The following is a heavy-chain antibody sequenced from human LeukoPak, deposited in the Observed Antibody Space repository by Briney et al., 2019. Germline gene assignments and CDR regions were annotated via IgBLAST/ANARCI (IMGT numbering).Heavy chain of an antibody. CDR3: ARDIPHDYGDYEGWFDP. V-gene: IGHV1-69*05. CDR2: IIPIFGTA. Sequence: SVKVSCKASGGTFSSYAISWVRQAPGQGLEWMGRIIPIFGTANYAQKFQGRVTIATDESTSTAYMELSSLRSEDTAVYYCARDIPHDYGDYEGWFDPWGQGTLVTVSS. J-gene: IGHJ5*02. CDR1: GGTFSSYA. D-gene: IGHD4-17*01.